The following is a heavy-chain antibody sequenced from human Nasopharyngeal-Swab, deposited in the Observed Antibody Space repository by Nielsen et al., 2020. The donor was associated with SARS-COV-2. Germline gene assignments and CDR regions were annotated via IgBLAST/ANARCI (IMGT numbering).Heavy chain of an antibody. Sequence: SVKVSCKTSEGTFNHYALHWVRQAPGQGPEWMGGIVPVSPTAYYAQKFQGRVTITADESTSTAYMELSSLRSEDTAVYYCVRVRERWLQSPWIYFDYWGQGTLVTVS. CDR1: EGTFNHYA. D-gene: IGHD5-24*01. CDR2: IVPVSPTA. V-gene: IGHV1-69*13. CDR3: VRVRERWLQSPWIYFDY. J-gene: IGHJ4*02.